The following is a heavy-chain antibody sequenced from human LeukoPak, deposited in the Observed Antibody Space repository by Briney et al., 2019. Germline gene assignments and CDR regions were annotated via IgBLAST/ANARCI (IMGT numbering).Heavy chain of an antibody. V-gene: IGHV3-23*01. D-gene: IGHD6-19*01. CDR2: ISDSGGST. J-gene: IGHJ4*02. CDR3: AKPLRVRGWYEDY. CDR1: GFTFSSYA. Sequence: PGGPLILSCAASGFTFSSYAMSWVRHAPGKGLEWVLAISDSGGSTYYADSVKGRFTTSRDNSKNTLYLQMNSLRAEDTAVYYCAKPLRVRGWYEDYWGQGTLVTVSS.